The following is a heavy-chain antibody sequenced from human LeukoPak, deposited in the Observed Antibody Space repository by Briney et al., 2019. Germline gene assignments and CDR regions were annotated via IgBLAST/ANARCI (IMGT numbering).Heavy chain of an antibody. Sequence: ALVKVSCKTSGYTFTSYGISWVRQAPGQGLEWMGWISAYNGNTNYAQNLQGRVTMTTDTSTSTAYMELRSLRAEDTAVYFCARDSLYDDNGYYHYFDYWGQGTLVTVSS. D-gene: IGHD3-22*01. CDR1: GYTFTSYG. CDR3: ARDSLYDDNGYYHYFDY. V-gene: IGHV1-18*01. J-gene: IGHJ4*02. CDR2: ISAYNGNT.